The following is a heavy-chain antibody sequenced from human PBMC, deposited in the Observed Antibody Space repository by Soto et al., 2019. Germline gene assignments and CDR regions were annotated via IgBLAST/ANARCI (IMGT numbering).Heavy chain of an antibody. CDR3: ARAPAGTRLVWFDP. CDR1: GGSISSSRCH. Sequence: PSETLSLTCTVSGGSISSSRCHWGWIRQPPGKGLEWIASIKYSGTTFYNPSLKSRVTLSVDTSKNQFSLKLSSVTAADTAVYYCARAPAGTRLVWFDPWGQGTLVTVSS. J-gene: IGHJ5*02. V-gene: IGHV4-39*01. D-gene: IGHD6-13*01. CDR2: IKYSGTT.